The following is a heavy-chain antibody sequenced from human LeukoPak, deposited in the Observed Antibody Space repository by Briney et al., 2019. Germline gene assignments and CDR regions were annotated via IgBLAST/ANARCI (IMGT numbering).Heavy chain of an antibody. J-gene: IGHJ4*02. CDR3: ARDLMTTVTTVDY. V-gene: IGHV3-21*01. CDR1: GFTFSSYS. D-gene: IGHD4-17*01. Sequence: GGSLRLSCAASGFTFSSYSMNWVRQAPGKGLEWVSSISSSSSYIYYADSVKGRFTISRDNAKNSLYLQMNSLRAEDMAVYYCARDLMTTVTTVDYWGQGTLVTVSS. CDR2: ISSSSSYI.